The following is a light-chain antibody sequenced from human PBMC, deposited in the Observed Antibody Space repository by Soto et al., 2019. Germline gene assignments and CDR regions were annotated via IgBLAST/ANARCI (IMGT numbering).Light chain of an antibody. J-gene: IGKJ1*01. CDR1: QSVSSY. CDR2: DAS. CDR3: PQSGISPQT. Sequence: VSLYKGEGATVSCRASQSVSSYLAWYHQKPGQAPRLLIFDASSRATGIPDRFSGSGSGTDFTLTISRLEPEDFTLYYSPQSGISPQTF. V-gene: IGKV3-20*01.